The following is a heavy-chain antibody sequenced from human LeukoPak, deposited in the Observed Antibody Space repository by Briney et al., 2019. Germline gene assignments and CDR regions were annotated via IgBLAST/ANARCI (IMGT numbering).Heavy chain of an antibody. CDR2: IKQDGSEK. CDR3: ARGGGYSYGGLDY. D-gene: IGHD5-18*01. J-gene: IGHJ4*02. V-gene: IGHV3-7*04. CDR1: GFTFSSYW. Sequence: GGSLRLSCAASGFTFSSYWMSWVRQAPGQGLDWVANIKQDGSEKYYVDSVKGRFTISRDNAKNTLYLQMNSLRAEDTAVYYCARGGGYSYGGLDYWGQGTLVTVSS.